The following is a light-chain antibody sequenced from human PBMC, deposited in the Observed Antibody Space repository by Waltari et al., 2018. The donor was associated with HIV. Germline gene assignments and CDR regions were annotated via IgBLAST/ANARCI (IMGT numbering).Light chain of an antibody. J-gene: IGLJ3*02. Sequence: VLTQPPSASGTPGQRVTISCSGSSSNLGSTTVNWYMQIPGVAPKLLIRNDDERPSGVPGRFSGSKSGTSASLAISGLQTDDEADYYCAAWDDWLRGWVFGGGTKLTVL. CDR3: AAWDDWLRGWV. V-gene: IGLV1-44*01. CDR1: SSNLGSTT. CDR2: NDD.